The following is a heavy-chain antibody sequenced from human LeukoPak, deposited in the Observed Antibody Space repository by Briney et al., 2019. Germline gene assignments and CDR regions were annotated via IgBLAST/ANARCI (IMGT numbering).Heavy chain of an antibody. CDR2: IYSGGST. J-gene: IGHJ4*02. CDR3: ARARPYYYGSGSSPPLGY. D-gene: IGHD3-10*01. CDR1: GFTVSSNY. V-gene: IGHV3-53*01. Sequence: PGGSLRLSCAASGFTVSSNYMSWVRQAPGKGLEWVSVIYSGGSTYYADSVKGRFTISRDNSENTLYLQMNSLRAEDTAVYCCARARPYYYGSGSSPPLGYWGQGTLVTVSS.